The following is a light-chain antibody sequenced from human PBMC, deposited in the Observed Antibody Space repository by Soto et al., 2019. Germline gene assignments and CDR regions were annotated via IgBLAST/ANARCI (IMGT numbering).Light chain of an antibody. J-gene: IGKJ1*01. CDR3: MQSLQTPPWT. Sequence: DVVMTQSPLSLPVTSGEPASISCRSSQSLLQTNGYTYLDWYLQKPGQSPQLLIYLTSIRASGVPDRFSGSGSGTEFTLKISKVEAEDVGVYYCMQSLQTPPWTFGPGTKVEFK. CDR1: QSLLQTNGYTY. CDR2: LTS. V-gene: IGKV2-28*01.